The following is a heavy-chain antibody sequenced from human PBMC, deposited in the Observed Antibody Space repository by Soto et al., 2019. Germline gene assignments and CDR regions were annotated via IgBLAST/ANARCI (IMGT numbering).Heavy chain of an antibody. D-gene: IGHD6-25*01. Sequence: LSLTCAVYGASFSGYSWTWIRQPPGKGLEWIGEIDPSGSITYNPSLTSRVTMSVDSSKMQFSLKLTSVTAADTAIYYCARSSRFQSLRAAFGYCGQGSMVTVYS. CDR3: ARSSRFQSLRAAFGY. J-gene: IGHJ4*02. CDR1: GASFSGYS. V-gene: IGHV4-34*01. CDR2: IDPSGSI.